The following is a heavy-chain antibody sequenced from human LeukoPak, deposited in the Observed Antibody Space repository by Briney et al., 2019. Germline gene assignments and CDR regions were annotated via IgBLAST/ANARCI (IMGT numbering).Heavy chain of an antibody. J-gene: IGHJ4*02. CDR2: IIPILGIA. D-gene: IGHD5-18*01. V-gene: IGHV1-2*02. CDR1: GYTFTGYY. CDR3: ARGVNSQGTAMVLFDS. Sequence: GASVKVSCKASGYTFTGYYMHWVRQAPGQGLEWMGWIIPILGIANYAQKFQGRVTMTRDTSMSTAFMELSSLTSEDTAVYYCARGVNSQGTAMVLFDSWGQGSLVTVSA.